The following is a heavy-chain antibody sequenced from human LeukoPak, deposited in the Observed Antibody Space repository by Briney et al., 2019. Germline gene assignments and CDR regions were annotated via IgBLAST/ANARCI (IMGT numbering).Heavy chain of an antibody. CDR2: INPSGGGT. CDR3: ARIEGSGWELLD. D-gene: IGHD1-26*01. Sequence: ASVKVSCKASGDTFRNNYIHWVRQAPGRGFEWMGIINPSGGGTGYAQNFQGRVTMTRDTSTNTVYLELSSLISEDTGIYYCARIEGSGWELLDWGQGTLVTVSS. CDR1: GDTFRNNY. V-gene: IGHV1-46*01. J-gene: IGHJ4*02.